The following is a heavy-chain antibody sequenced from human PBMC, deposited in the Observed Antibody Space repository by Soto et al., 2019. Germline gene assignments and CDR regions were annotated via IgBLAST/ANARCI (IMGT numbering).Heavy chain of an antibody. V-gene: IGHV4-30-4*01. CDR2: IDDSGAT. CDR1: GGSISSGDYY. CDR3: ARQNCDSTSCPWGWFDP. J-gene: IGHJ5*02. D-gene: IGHD2-2*01. Sequence: PSETLSLTCTVSGGSISSGDYYWSWIRQPPGKGLEWIGYIDDSGATYYNPSLKSRVIISIGTSKNHFSLRLTSLTSADTAVYYCARQNCDSTSCPWGWFDPRGQGALVTVSS.